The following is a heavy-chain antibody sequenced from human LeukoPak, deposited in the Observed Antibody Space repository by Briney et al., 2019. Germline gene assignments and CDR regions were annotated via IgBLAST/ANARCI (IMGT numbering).Heavy chain of an antibody. Sequence: GGSLRLSCAAFGFTVSSNYMTWVRQAPGKGLEWVSVIYGGGSTYYADSVKGRFTISRDNSKNTLYLQMDSLRAEDTAVYYCARGRQLVGDYWGQGTLVTVSS. J-gene: IGHJ4*02. CDR3: ARGRQLVGDY. D-gene: IGHD6-13*01. CDR1: GFTVSSNY. V-gene: IGHV3-53*01. CDR2: IYGGGST.